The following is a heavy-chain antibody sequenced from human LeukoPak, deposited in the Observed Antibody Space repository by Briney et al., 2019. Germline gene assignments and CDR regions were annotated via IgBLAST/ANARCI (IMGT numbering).Heavy chain of an antibody. CDR2: FYPEDGEK. V-gene: IGHV1-24*01. CDR1: GYTLTELS. CDR3: AADAAGRYIGY. Sequence: ASVTVSCKVSGYTLTELSMQWVRQAHGKGSEGMGGFYPEDGEKIYAQKLQGRITIKEDTSTDTAYMELSSLRSEDTAVYYCAADAAGRYIGYWGQGTLVTVSS. J-gene: IGHJ4*02.